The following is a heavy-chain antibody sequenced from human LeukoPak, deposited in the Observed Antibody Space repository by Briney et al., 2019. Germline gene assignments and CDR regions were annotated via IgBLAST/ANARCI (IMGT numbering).Heavy chain of an antibody. CDR2: IKQDGSEK. CDR3: VRGAYYAAY. CDR1: GFTLSDYW. Sequence: GGSLRLSCAASGFTLSDYWMSWVRQTPGKGLEWVANIKQDGSEKNYVGSVKGRFNIFRHNVKNGLYLQMNSLRVGDTCTYYCVRGAYYAAYWGQGTLVTVSS. D-gene: IGHD2/OR15-2a*01. J-gene: IGHJ4*02. V-gene: IGHV3-7*01.